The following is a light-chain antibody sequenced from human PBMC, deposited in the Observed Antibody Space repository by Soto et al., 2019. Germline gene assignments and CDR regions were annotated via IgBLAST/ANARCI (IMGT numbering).Light chain of an antibody. V-gene: IGLV7-43*01. CDR3: LLYYGGAVI. CDR2: STD. Sequence: QAEVTQEPSLTVSPGGTVTLTCASSTGAVTSGHYANWLQQKPGQAPRALIYSTDTKHSWTPARFSGSLLGGKAALTLSGVRPEDEADYYCLLYYGGAVIFGGGTKLTVL. CDR1: TGAVTSGHY. J-gene: IGLJ2*01.